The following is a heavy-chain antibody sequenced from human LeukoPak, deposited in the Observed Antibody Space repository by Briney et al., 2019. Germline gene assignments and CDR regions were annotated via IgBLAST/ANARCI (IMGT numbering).Heavy chain of an antibody. CDR1: GYTFTDYY. CDR3: ARGYPLSTTAAGTYFQH. D-gene: IGHD6-13*01. J-gene: IGHJ1*01. Sequence: EASVKVSCKASGYTFTDYYMHWVRQAPGQGLEWMGWINPNSGGTNYAQKFQGRVTMTRDTSISTAYMELSRLRSDDTAVYYCARGYPLSTTAAGTYFQHWGQGTLVTVSS. CDR2: INPNSGGT. V-gene: IGHV1-2*02.